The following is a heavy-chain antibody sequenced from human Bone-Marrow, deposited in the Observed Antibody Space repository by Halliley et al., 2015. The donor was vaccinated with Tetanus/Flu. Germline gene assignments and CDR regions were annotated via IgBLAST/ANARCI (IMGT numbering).Heavy chain of an antibody. CDR3: ATLGQTSGNSFDN. Sequence: TLSLTCTVSGVSIGSHFWCWVRQPPGKGLEWVGCYYYGGNTYYSPLLDGRVIILVDTSKNQFSLSLNSVTAADTALYYRATLGQTSGNSFDNWGQGIPVTVSS. J-gene: IGHJ4*02. D-gene: IGHD1-26*01. CDR2: YYYGGNT. V-gene: IGHV4-59*08. CDR1: GVSIGSHF.